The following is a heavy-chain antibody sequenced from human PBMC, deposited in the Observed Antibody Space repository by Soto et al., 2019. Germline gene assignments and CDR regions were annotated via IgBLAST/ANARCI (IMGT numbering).Heavy chain of an antibody. CDR1: GFTFSSYA. J-gene: IGHJ4*02. CDR2: ISGSSSYK. Sequence: GGSLRLSCAASGFTFSSYAMNWVRQAPGKGLEWVSAISGSSSYKYYADSVKGRFTISRDNAKNSLYLQMNSLRAEDTAVYYCARDGDCTNGVCHSPNDCWGQGTLVTVSS. V-gene: IGHV3-21*01. D-gene: IGHD2-8*01. CDR3: ARDGDCTNGVCHSPNDC.